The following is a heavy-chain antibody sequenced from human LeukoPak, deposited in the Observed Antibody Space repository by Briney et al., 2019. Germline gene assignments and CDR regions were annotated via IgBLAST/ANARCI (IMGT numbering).Heavy chain of an antibody. Sequence: GGSLRLSCAASGFTFSSYEMNWVRQAPGKGLEWVSYISSSGSTIYYADSVKGRFTISRDNSKNTLYLQMNSLRAEDTAVYYCARLYEGYYYDSSGYQLDYWGQGTLVTVSS. D-gene: IGHD3-22*01. V-gene: IGHV3-48*03. CDR3: ARLYEGYYYDSSGYQLDY. CDR2: ISSSGSTI. CDR1: GFTFSSYE. J-gene: IGHJ4*02.